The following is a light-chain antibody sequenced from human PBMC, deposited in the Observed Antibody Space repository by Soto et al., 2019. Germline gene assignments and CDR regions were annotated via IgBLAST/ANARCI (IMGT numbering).Light chain of an antibody. CDR2: EVS. CDR1: SSDVGGYNY. CDR3: SSYTSSSTYV. V-gene: IGLV2-14*01. Sequence: QSALTQPASVSGSPGQSITISCTGPSSDVGGYNYVSWCQQHPGKAPKLMIYEVSNRPSGVSNRFSGSKSGNTASLTISGLQAEDEADYYCSSYTSSSTYVFGTGTKLTVL. J-gene: IGLJ1*01.